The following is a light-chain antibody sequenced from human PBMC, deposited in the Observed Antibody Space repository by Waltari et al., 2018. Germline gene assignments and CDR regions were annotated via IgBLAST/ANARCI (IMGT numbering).Light chain of an antibody. CDR1: SSDVGAYDF. Sequence: QSALTQPPSASGSPGQSVTISCTGTSSDVGAYDFVSWYQQHPGKAPKPMSYDVSKRPSGVPARFSGFKSGNTASLTVSGLQAEDEADYYCSSYGGSNNVVFGGGTKLTVL. CDR2: DVS. V-gene: IGLV2-8*01. J-gene: IGLJ3*02. CDR3: SSYGGSNNVV.